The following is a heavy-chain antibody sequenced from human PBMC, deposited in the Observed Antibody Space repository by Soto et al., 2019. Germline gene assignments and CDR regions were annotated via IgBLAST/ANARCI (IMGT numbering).Heavy chain of an antibody. V-gene: IGHV3-7*03. CDR3: ARSGYSSSSLDY. CDR2: IKQDGGKK. Sequence: GGSLRLSCAASGFTFSSYWMSWVRQAPGKGLEWVANIKQDGGKKYYVDSVKGRFTISRDNARNSVYLQINSLRAEDTAMYYCARSGYSSSSLDYWGRGTMVTVSS. J-gene: IGHJ4*03. D-gene: IGHD6-25*01. CDR1: GFTFSSYW.